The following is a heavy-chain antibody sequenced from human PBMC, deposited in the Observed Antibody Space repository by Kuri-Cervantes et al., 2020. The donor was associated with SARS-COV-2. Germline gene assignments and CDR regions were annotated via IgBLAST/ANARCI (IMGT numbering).Heavy chain of an antibody. CDR3: ARSQGYCTANSCSWNWFDP. Sequence: SVKVSCKASGGTFSGYSVNWVRQAPGQGLEWMGRIIPTFDTTTYAQKFQGRVIFTADESSSTAYMEVNSLTSEDTAVYFCARSQGYCTANSCSWNWFDPWGQGTQVTVSS. D-gene: IGHD2-8*02. J-gene: IGHJ5*02. CDR1: GGTFSGYS. CDR2: IIPTFDTT. V-gene: IGHV1-69*13.